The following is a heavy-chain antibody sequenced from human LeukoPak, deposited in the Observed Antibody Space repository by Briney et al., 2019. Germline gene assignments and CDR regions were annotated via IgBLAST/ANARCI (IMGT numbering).Heavy chain of an antibody. CDR1: GYTFTSYG. CDR3: ASGLGGSYPDDAFDI. D-gene: IGHD2-15*01. V-gene: IGHV1-18*01. CDR2: ISAYNGNT. Sequence: ASVKVSFKASGYTFTSYGISWVRQAPGQGLEGMGWISAYNGNTNYAQKLQGRVTMTTDTSTRTDYMELRSLRSDDTAVYYCASGLGGSYPDDAFDIWGQGTMVTVSS. J-gene: IGHJ3*02.